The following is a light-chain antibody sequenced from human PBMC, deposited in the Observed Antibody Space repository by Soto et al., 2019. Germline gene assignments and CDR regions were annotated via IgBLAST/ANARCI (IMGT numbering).Light chain of an antibody. J-gene: IGLJ1*01. Sequence: QSALTQPPSASGSPGQSVTISCTGTSSDIGSYNYVSWYQQHPGKAPQLMIYEVSKRPSGVPDRFSGSKSANTASLTVSGLQAEDEADYYCSSYAGSSNYVFGTGTKLTVL. CDR2: EVS. CDR3: SSYAGSSNYV. CDR1: SSDIGSYNY. V-gene: IGLV2-8*01.